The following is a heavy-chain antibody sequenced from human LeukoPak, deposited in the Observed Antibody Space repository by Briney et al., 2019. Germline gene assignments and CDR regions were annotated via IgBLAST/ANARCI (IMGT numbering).Heavy chain of an antibody. Sequence: GASVKVSCKASGGTFSSYAISWVRQAPGQGLEWMGGIIPIFGTANYAQKFQGRVTITADESTSTAYMELSSLRSEDTAVYYCAREWDTAMVTGGNWFDPWGQGTLVTVSS. D-gene: IGHD5-18*01. CDR2: IIPIFGTA. J-gene: IGHJ5*02. V-gene: IGHV1-69*13. CDR1: GGTFSSYA. CDR3: AREWDTAMVTGGNWFDP.